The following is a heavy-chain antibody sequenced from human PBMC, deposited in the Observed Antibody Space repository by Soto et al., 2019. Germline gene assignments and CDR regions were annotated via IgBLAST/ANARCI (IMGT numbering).Heavy chain of an antibody. CDR1: GYTFTSYG. V-gene: IGHV1-18*01. Sequence: ASVKVSCKASGYTFTSYGISWVRQAPGQGLEWMGWISAYNGNTNYAQKLQGRVTMTTDTSTSTAYMELRSLRSDDTAVYYCARDRLTKQLVRWYYYGMDVWGQGTTVTVSS. J-gene: IGHJ6*02. CDR2: ISAYNGNT. CDR3: ARDRLTKQLVRWYYYGMDV. D-gene: IGHD6-13*01.